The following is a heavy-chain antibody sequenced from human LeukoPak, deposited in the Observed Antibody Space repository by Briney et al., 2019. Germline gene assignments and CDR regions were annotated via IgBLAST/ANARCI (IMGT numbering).Heavy chain of an antibody. CDR1: GFAFDEHG. J-gene: IGHJ4*02. V-gene: IGHV3-20*04. Sequence: RSGGSLGLSCTASGFAFDEHGMSWVRQVPGKGLEWVSGINWSGGSTGYADPLRGRFTISRDNAKNSLYLQMDSLRAEDTALYYCARAPITSPFYFDYWGQGTLVTVSS. CDR3: ARAPITSPFYFDY. D-gene: IGHD2-2*01. CDR2: INWSGGST.